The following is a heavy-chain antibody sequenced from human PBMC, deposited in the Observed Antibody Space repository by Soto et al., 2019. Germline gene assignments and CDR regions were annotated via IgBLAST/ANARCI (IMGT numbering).Heavy chain of an antibody. CDR1: GYTFTSYG. Sequence: ASVKVSCKASGYTFTSYGISLVRQAPGQGLEWMGWISAYNGNTNYAQKLQGRVTMTTDTSTSTAYMELRSLRSDDTAVYYCARVRVDDFWSGYYSSPRGYFDYWGQGTLVTVSS. D-gene: IGHD3-3*01. J-gene: IGHJ4*02. CDR3: ARVRVDDFWSGYYSSPRGYFDY. CDR2: ISAYNGNT. V-gene: IGHV1-18*01.